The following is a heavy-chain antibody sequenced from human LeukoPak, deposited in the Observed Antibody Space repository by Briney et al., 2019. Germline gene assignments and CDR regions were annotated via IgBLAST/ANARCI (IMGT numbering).Heavy chain of an antibody. J-gene: IGHJ4*02. V-gene: IGHV4-34*01. CDR1: GGSFSGYY. Sequence: SETLSLTCAVYGGSFSGYYWSWIRQPPGKGLEWIGEINHSGSTNYNPSLKSRVTISVDTSKNQFSLKLSSVTAADTAVYYCARGGGVDTAMDYWGQGTPVTVSS. CDR3: ARGGGVDTAMDY. D-gene: IGHD5-18*01. CDR2: INHSGST.